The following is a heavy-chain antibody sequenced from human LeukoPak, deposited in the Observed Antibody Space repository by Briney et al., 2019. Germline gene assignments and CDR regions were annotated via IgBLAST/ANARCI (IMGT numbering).Heavy chain of an antibody. J-gene: IGHJ6*04. CDR1: GYTFTSYG. V-gene: IGHV1-18*01. CDR2: ISAYNGNT. D-gene: IGHD3-10*01. Sequence: ASVKVSRKASGYTFTSYGISWVRQAPGQGLEWMGWISAYNGNTNYAQKLQGRVTMTTDTSTSTAYMELRSLRSDDTAVYYCARDRLWFGEPPPVDVWGKGTTVTVSS. CDR3: ARDRLWFGEPPPVDV.